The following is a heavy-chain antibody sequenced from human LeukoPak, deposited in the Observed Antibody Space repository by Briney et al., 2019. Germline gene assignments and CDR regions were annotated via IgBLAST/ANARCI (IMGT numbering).Heavy chain of an antibody. CDR2: VSGGGGST. J-gene: IGHJ4*02. Sequence: PGGSLRLSCATSGFTFSSYAMSWVRQAPGKGLEWVSTVSGGGGSTWYADSVKGRFTISRDNSKNTLYLQMNSLRPEDTAVYYCATYVRGDFDYWGQGTLVTVSS. D-gene: IGHD3-10*02. CDR1: GFTFSSYA. CDR3: ATYVRGDFDY. V-gene: IGHV3-23*01.